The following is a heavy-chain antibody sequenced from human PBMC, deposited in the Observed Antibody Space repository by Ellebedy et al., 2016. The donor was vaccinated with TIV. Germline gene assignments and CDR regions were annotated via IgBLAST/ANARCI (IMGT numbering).Heavy chain of an antibody. CDR1: GYTFSDYY. J-gene: IGHJ4*02. D-gene: IGHD3-22*01. CDR3: AKGGGVTQYYFHSSGTY. CDR2: ISNFNTVTYT. V-gene: IGHV3-11*06. Sequence: GGSLRLSXVASGYTFSDYYMTWIRQSPGKGMEWLSYISNFNTVTYTNYADSVKGRFTISRDNAKNSLYLQMNSLRAEDTAVYYCAKGGGVTQYYFHSSGTYWGQGALVTVSS.